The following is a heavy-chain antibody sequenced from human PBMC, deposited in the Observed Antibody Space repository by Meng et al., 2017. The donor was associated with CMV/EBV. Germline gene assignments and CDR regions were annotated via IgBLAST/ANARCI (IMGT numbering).Heavy chain of an antibody. D-gene: IGHD3-3*01. V-gene: IGHV3-30*04. CDR3: ARDFKPPYYDFWSGYFPIDY. J-gene: IGHJ4*02. CDR2: ISYDGSNK. Sequence: GESLKISCAASGFTFSSYAMHWVRQAPGKGLEWVAVISYDGSNKYYADSVKGRFTISRDNSKNTLYLQMNSLRAEDTAAYYCARDFKPPYYDFWSGYFPIDYWGQGTLVTVSS. CDR1: GFTFSSYA.